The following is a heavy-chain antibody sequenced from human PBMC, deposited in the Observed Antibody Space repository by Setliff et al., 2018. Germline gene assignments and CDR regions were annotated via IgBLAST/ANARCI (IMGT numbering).Heavy chain of an antibody. CDR1: GFRFSDLY. CDR3: AREHPPGAFSYMDV. Sequence: PGGSLRLSCAASGFRFSDLYMSWVRQVPGKGLEWLSKISGDGNTVYYADSVRGRFTISRDNAKNSLYLQMNSLRAEDTAVYFCAREHPPGAFSYMDVWGQGTTVTVSS. V-gene: IGHV3-11*04. CDR2: ISGDGNTV. J-gene: IGHJ6*03.